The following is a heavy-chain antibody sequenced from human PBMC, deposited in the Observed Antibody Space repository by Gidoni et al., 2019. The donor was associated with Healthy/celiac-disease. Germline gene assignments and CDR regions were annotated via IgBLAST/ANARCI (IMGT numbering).Heavy chain of an antibody. CDR2: IYYSGST. CDR1: GGSISSSSYY. J-gene: IGHJ3*02. D-gene: IGHD4-17*01. Sequence: QLQLQESGPGLVKPSETLSLTCPVSGGSISSSSYYWGWIRQPPGKGLEWIGSIYYSGSTYYHPSLKSRVTISVDTSKNQFSLKLSSVTAADTAGYYCARDYGDYTAFDIWGQGTMVAVSS. CDR3: ARDYGDYTAFDI. V-gene: IGHV4-39*02.